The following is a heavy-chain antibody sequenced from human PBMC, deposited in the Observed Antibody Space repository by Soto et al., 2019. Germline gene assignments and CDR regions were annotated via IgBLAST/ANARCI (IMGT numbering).Heavy chain of an antibody. CDR2: IYYSGST. D-gene: IGHD3-16*01. CDR3: ARGRYGVGDYRYNWFDP. CDR1: GGSISSDY. V-gene: IGHV4-59*01. Sequence: SETLSLTCTVSGGSISSDYWSWIRQPPGKGLEWIGSIYYSGSTNYNPSLKSRVTISVDTSKNQFSLKLSSVTAADTAVYYCARGRYGVGDYRYNWFDPWGQGTLVTVSS. J-gene: IGHJ5*02.